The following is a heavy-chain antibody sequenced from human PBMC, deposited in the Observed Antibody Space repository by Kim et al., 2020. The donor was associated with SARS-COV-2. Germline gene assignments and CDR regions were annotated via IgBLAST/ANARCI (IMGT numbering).Heavy chain of an antibody. CDR3: ARDWNPSSSRGLYYYYGMDV. V-gene: IGHV3-11*06. D-gene: IGHD6-13*01. J-gene: IGHJ6*02. Sequence: RFTISRDNAKNSLYLQMNSLRAEDTAVYYCARDWNPSSSRGLYYYYGMDVWGQGTTVTVSS.